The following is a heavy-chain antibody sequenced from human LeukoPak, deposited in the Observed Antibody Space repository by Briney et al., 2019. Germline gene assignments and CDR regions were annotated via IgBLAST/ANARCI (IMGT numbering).Heavy chain of an antibody. CDR2: ITGYGGST. D-gene: IGHD3-10*01. J-gene: IGHJ4*02. Sequence: GGSLRLSCAASGFTFSSFALSWVRQAPGKGLEWVSTITGYGGSTYYADSVKGRFTISRDNSKNTLYLQMNSLRAEDTAVYYCAKDRKLVRGVIITHFDYWGQGTLVTVSS. CDR3: AKDRKLVRGVIITHFDY. V-gene: IGHV3-23*01. CDR1: GFTFSSFA.